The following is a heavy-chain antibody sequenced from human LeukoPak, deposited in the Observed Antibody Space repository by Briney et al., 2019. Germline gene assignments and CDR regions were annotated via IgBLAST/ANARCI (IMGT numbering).Heavy chain of an antibody. Sequence: GRSLRLSCAASGFTFSSYGMHWVRQAPGKGLEWVAVIWYDGSNKYYADSVKGRFTISRDNSKNTLYLQMNSLRAEDTAVYYCAKRSTIFGVVIVTAYFDYWGQGTLVTVSS. CDR2: IWYDGSNK. V-gene: IGHV3-33*06. CDR3: AKRSTIFGVVIVTAYFDY. CDR1: GFTFSSYG. J-gene: IGHJ4*02. D-gene: IGHD3-3*01.